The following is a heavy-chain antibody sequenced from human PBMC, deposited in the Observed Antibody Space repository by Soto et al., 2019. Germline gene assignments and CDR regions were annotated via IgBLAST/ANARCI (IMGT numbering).Heavy chain of an antibody. CDR3: ARDFKWFGELFGY. J-gene: IGHJ4*02. Sequence: EVQLVESGGGLVQPGGSLRLSCAASGFTFSSYWMSWVHQAPGKGLEWVANIKQDGSEKYYVDSVKGRFTISRDNAKNSLYLQMNSLRAEDTAVYYCARDFKWFGELFGYWGQGTLVTVSS. CDR1: GFTFSSYW. D-gene: IGHD3-10*01. V-gene: IGHV3-7*01. CDR2: IKQDGSEK.